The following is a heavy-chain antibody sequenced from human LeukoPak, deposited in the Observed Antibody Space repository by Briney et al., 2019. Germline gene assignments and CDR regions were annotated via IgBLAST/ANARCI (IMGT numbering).Heavy chain of an antibody. CDR3: ARDKYIYDNSGSILDL. D-gene: IGHD3-22*01. V-gene: IGHV4-61*02. CDR1: GGSISIGTYY. J-gene: IGHJ5*02. CDR2: FYTSGST. Sequence: PSETLSLTCTVSGGSISIGTYYWNWIRQPTGRGVGWVGRFYTSGSTNYNPSLTSRVTISVDTSKNQFSLKLSSVTAADTAVYYCARDKYIYDNSGSILDLWGQGTLVTVSS.